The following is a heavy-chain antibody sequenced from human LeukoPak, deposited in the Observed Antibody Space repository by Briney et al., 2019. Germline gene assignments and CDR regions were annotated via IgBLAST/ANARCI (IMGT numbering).Heavy chain of an antibody. J-gene: IGHJ4*02. CDR2: IKQDGSEK. D-gene: IGHD3-10*01. V-gene: IGHV3-7*01. CDR3: ARGSLWFGESEDY. CDR1: ASTFSSYW. Sequence: GGSLRLSCALSASTFSSYWMSWVRQAPGKGLEWVANIKQDGSEKYYVDSVKGRFTISRDNAKNSLYLQMNSLRAEDTAVYYCARGSLWFGESEDYWGQGTLVTVSS.